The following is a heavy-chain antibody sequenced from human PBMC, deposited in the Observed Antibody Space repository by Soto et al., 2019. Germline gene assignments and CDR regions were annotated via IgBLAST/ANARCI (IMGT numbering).Heavy chain of an antibody. J-gene: IGHJ4*02. CDR3: AKSTDYRRVVGYCTNGVCSTPFDY. V-gene: IGHV3-23*01. CDR2: ISGSGGST. D-gene: IGHD2-8*01. CDR1: GFTFSSYA. Sequence: GGSLRLSCAASGFTFSSYAMSWVRQAPGKGLEWVSAISGSGGSTYYADSVKGRFTNSRDNSKNTLYLQMNSLRAEDTAVYYCAKSTDYRRVVGYCTNGVCSTPFDYWGQGTLVTVSS.